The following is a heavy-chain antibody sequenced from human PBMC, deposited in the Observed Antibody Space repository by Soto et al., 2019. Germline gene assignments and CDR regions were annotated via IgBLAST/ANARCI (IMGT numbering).Heavy chain of an antibody. J-gene: IGHJ6*03. CDR1: GGSISSYY. CDR3: ARVSSSWDNYYYYYYMDV. Sequence: SETLSLTCTVSGGSISSYYWSWIRQPPGKGLEWIGYIYYSGSTNYNPSLKSRVTISVDTSKNQFSLKLSSVTAADTAVYYCARVSSSWDNYYYYYYMDVWGKGTTVTVSS. V-gene: IGHV4-59*01. CDR2: IYYSGST. D-gene: IGHD6-13*01.